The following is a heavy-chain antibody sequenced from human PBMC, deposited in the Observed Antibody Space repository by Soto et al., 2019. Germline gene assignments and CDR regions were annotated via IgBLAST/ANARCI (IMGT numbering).Heavy chain of an antibody. Sequence: SGPTLVNPTQTLTLTCTFPGFSLTTPAMGVSWIRQPPGKALEWLALIDWDDEKFYTTSLKTRLTISRDTSKNQVVLKMTSVDPEHKGTYYCARLTGDSASGSYNHVEFEYWGPGTLVTVSS. CDR2: IDWDDEK. V-gene: IGHV2-70*12. D-gene: IGHD3-10*01. J-gene: IGHJ4*02. CDR3: ARLTGDSASGSYNHVEFEY. CDR1: GFSLTTPAMG.